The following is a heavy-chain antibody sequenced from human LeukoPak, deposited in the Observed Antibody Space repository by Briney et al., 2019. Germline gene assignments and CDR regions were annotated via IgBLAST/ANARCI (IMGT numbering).Heavy chain of an antibody. Sequence: GGSLRLSCAASGFTFSTYAMSWVRQAPGKGLEWVSGISGSGGSTYYADSVKGRLTICRDNSKNTLYLQMNSLRAEDTAVYYCAKGRGGSIVVVPAAILDYWGQGTLVTVSS. CDR1: GFTFSTYA. V-gene: IGHV3-23*01. CDR3: AKGRGGSIVVVPAAILDY. J-gene: IGHJ4*02. D-gene: IGHD2-2*01. CDR2: ISGSGGST.